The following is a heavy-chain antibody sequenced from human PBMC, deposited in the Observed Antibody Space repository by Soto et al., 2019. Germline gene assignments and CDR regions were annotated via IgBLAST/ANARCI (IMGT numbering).Heavy chain of an antibody. CDR2: IWNDGSNK. D-gene: IGHD5-12*01. J-gene: IGHJ6*02. Sequence: PGGSLRLSCAASGFTFRDHAMHWVRQAPGKGREWLAIIWNDGSNKFYAGSVQGRFTISRDNSKNTVYLQMNTLSAEDTAVYYCARALFPDVDIYAMDVWGQGTTVTVYS. CDR1: GFTFRDHA. CDR3: ARALFPDVDIYAMDV. V-gene: IGHV3-33*01.